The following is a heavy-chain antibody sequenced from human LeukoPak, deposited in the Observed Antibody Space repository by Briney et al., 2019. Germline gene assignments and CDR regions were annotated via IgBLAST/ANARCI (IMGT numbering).Heavy chain of an antibody. Sequence: ASVKVSCKASGYTFTGHYMHWVRQAPGQGLEWMGWINPKNAGTNFAQRFQGRVTMTRDTSISTVYMELSRLRSDDTAVYYCARETVPAIAAPRGLNYWGQGTLVTVSS. D-gene: IGHD6-13*01. CDR1: GYTFTGHY. CDR2: INPKNAGT. J-gene: IGHJ4*02. CDR3: ARETVPAIAAPRGLNY. V-gene: IGHV1-2*02.